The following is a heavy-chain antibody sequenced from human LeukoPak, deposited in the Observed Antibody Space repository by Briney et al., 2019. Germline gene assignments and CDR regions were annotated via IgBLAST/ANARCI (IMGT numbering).Heavy chain of an antibody. V-gene: IGHV1-69*01. J-gene: IGHJ4*02. Sequence: SVKVSCKASGGTFSSYAISWVRQAPGQGLERMGGILPIFGTANYAQKFQGRVTITADESTSTAYMELSSLRSEDTAVYYCHVDYGDYEGFDYWGQGTLVTVSS. CDR3: HVDYGDYEGFDY. D-gene: IGHD4-17*01. CDR1: GGTFSSYA. CDR2: ILPIFGTA.